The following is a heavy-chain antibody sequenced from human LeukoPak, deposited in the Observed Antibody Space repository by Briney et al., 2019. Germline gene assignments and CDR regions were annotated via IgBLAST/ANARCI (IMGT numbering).Heavy chain of an antibody. V-gene: IGHV1-2*06. CDR3: ARDRIAAAGQLYNWFDP. Sequence: ASVKVSCKASGYTFTGYYIHWVRQAPGQGLEWMGQINPNSGGTNYAQKFQGRATMTRDTPISTAYMDLSRLRSDDTAVYFCARDRIAAAGQLYNWFDPWGQGTLVTVSS. CDR2: INPNSGGT. D-gene: IGHD6-13*01. CDR1: GYTFTGYY. J-gene: IGHJ5*02.